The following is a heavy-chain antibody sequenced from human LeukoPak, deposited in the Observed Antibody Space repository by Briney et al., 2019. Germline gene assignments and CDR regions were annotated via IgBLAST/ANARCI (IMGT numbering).Heavy chain of an antibody. J-gene: IGHJ4*02. CDR3: VRKMARSSTSAPVGYYFDY. Sequence: PGGSLRLSCAASGFTFSSYSMNWVRQAPGKGLEWVSCISSSGSSMYYADSVKGRFTISRDNSKNTLYLQMNSLRAEDTAVYYCVRKMARSSTSAPVGYYFDYWGQGTLVTVSS. CDR1: GFTFSSYS. D-gene: IGHD2-2*01. CDR2: ISSSGSSM. V-gene: IGHV3-21*01.